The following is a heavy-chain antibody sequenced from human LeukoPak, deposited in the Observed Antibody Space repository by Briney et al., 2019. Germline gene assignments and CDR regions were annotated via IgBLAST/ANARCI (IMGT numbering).Heavy chain of an antibody. CDR1: GGSIRRYY. Sequence: PSETLSLTCTVSGGSIRRYYWSWIRQPPGKGLEWIGYIYYSGSTNYNPSLKSRVTISVDTSKNQFSLKLSSVTAADTAVYYCARVYYSNSYDYWYFDLWGRGTLVTVSS. J-gene: IGHJ2*01. CDR2: IYYSGST. CDR3: ARVYYSNSYDYWYFDL. D-gene: IGHD6-13*01. V-gene: IGHV4-59*01.